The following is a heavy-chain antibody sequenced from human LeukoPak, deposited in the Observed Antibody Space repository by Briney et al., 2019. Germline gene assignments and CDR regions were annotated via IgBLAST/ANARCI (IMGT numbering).Heavy chain of an antibody. J-gene: IGHJ4*02. D-gene: IGHD3-10*01. CDR1: GGTFSSYA. V-gene: IGHV1-69*01. CDR2: IIPIFGTA. Sequence: SVKVSCKASGGTFSSYAISWVRQAPGQGLEWMGGIIPIFGTANYAQKFQGRVTITADESTGTAYMELSSLRSEDTAVYYCARDGYGSGTYFDYWGQGTLVTVSS. CDR3: ARDGYGSGTYFDY.